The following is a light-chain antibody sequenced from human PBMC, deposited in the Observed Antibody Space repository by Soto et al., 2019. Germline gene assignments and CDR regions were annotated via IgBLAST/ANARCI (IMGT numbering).Light chain of an antibody. CDR2: GAS. CDR3: QQYGGSPIT. J-gene: IGKJ5*01. Sequence: EIVLTQSPATLSLSPGERATLSCRASQRVTSSYLAWYQQKPGQAPRLLIHGASSRATGIPDRISGSGSGTDFTLTISRLEPEDFAVYYCQQYGGSPITFGQGTRLEIK. CDR1: QRVTSSY. V-gene: IGKV3-20*01.